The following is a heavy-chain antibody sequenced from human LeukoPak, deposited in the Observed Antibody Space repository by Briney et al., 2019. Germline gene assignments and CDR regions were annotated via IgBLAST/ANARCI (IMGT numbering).Heavy chain of an antibody. J-gene: IGHJ4*02. CDR1: GYTFTSYG. V-gene: IGHV1-18*01. CDR2: ISAYNGNT. D-gene: IGHD6-6*01. CDR3: ARIRSEYSSSSGLDY. Sequence: GASVKVSCKASGYTFTSYGISWVRQAPGQGLEWMGWISAYNGNTNYAQKLQGRVTMTTDTSTSTAYMELRSLRSDDTAVYYCARIRSEYSSSSGLDYWGQGTLVTVSS.